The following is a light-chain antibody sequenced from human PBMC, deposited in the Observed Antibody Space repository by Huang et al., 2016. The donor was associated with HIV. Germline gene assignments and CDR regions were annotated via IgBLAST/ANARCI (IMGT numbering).Light chain of an antibody. CDR1: QDISNY. CDR3: QQYDNVSLT. V-gene: IGKV1-33*01. Sequence: DIQMTQSPPSLSASVGDRITITCQASQDISNYLNWYQQKPGKAPKLLIYDASILETGVQPRFSGNKSGPDFTFTISSLQPEDIATYYCQQYDNVSLTFGQGTRLEIK. CDR2: DAS. J-gene: IGKJ5*01.